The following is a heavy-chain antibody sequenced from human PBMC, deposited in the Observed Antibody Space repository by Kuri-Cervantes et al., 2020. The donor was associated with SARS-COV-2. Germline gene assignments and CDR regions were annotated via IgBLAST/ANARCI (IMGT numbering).Heavy chain of an antibody. CDR1: GGSISSYY. CDR3: ARLGLADGYNFYYYYYGMDV. CDR2: IYYSGST. J-gene: IGHJ6*02. V-gene: IGHV4-59*01. D-gene: IGHD5-24*01. Sequence: SETLSLTCTVSGGSISSYYWIWIRQPPGKGLEWIGYIYYSGSTNYNPSLKSRVTISVDTSKNQFSLQLSSVTAADTAVYYCARLGLADGYNFYYYYYGMDVWGQGTKVTVSS.